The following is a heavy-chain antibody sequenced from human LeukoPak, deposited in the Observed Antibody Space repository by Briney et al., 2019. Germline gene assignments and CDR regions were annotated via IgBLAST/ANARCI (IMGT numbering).Heavy chain of an antibody. J-gene: IGHJ4*02. CDR3: ARDRLGLSTTCSDY. CDR2: ISSGSTYI. V-gene: IGHV3-21*01. Sequence: GGSLRLSCAASGFTFSNYVINWVRQAPGKGLEWVSSISSGSTYIYYADLVKGRFTISRDNANSSLYLQMSSLRDEDTAVYYCARDRLGLSTTCSDYWGQGTLVTVSS. D-gene: IGHD7-27*01. CDR1: GFTFSNYV.